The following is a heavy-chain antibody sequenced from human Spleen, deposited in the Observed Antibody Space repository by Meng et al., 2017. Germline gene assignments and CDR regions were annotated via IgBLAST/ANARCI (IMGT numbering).Heavy chain of an antibody. V-gene: IGHV1-69*05. CDR1: GGTFSSYA. CDR2: IIPIFGTA. Sequence: SVKVSCKASGGTFSSYAISWVRQAPGQGLEWMGGIIPIFGTANYAQKFQGRVTITTDESTSTAYMELSSLRSEDTAVYYCASGYSSSKYYYYYGMDVWGQETTVTVSS. D-gene: IGHD6-13*01. CDR3: ASGYSSSKYYYYYGMDV. J-gene: IGHJ6*02.